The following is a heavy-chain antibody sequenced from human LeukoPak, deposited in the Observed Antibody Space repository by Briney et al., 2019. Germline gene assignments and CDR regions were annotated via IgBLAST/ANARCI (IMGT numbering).Heavy chain of an antibody. CDR1: GGSISSGGYS. J-gene: IGHJ4*02. V-gene: IGHV4-30-2*01. CDR2: IYHSGST. D-gene: IGHD4-17*01. Sequence: SETLSLTCAVSGGSISSGGYSWSWIRQPPGKGLEWIGYIYHSGSTYYNPSLKSRVTISVDRSKNQFSLKLSSVTAADTAVYYCASQGLADYGDYVGSFDYWGQGTLVTVSS. CDR3: ASQGLADYGDYVGSFDY.